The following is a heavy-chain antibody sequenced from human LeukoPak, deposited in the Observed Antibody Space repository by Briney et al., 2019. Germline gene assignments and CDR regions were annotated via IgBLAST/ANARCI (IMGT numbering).Heavy chain of an antibody. CDR2: IKSKAHGGTT. J-gene: IGHJ6*02. D-gene: IGHD5-12*01. V-gene: IGHV3-15*01. Sequence: PGRSLRLSCAASGFTFNTYGMNWVRQAPGKGLEWIGRIKSKAHGGTTDYAAPVKDRFTISRDDSKNTLYLQMNSLQAEDTALYYCATDPDRWEIVMGVWGQGTTVTVSS. CDR1: GFTFNTYG. CDR3: ATDPDRWEIVMGV.